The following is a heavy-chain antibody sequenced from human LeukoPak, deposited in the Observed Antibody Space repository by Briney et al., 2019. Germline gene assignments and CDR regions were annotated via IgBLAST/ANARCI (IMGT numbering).Heavy chain of an antibody. CDR1: GYTFTSYY. V-gene: IGHV1-46*01. J-gene: IGHJ6*03. CDR3: AREGHAFGELHYYYYMDV. D-gene: IGHD3-10*01. CDR2: INPSGGST. Sequence: ASVKVSCKASGYTFTSYYMHWVRQAPGQGLEWMGIINPSGGSTSYAQKFQGRVTMTRDMSTSTVYMELSSLRSEDTAVYYCAREGHAFGELHYYYYMDVWGKGTTVTISS.